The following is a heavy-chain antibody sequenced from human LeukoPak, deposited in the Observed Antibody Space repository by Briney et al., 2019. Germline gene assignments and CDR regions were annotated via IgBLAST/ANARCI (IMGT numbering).Heavy chain of an antibody. CDR1: GGPFSGYY. CDR2: IKHSGST. J-gene: IGHJ5*02. V-gene: IGHV4-34*01. CDR3: ARGYNDFWSGYYGGFIWFDP. Sequence: SETLSLTCAVYGGPFSGYYWSWIRQPPGKGLEWIGEIKHSGSTNYNPSLKSRVTISVDTSKNQFSLKLSSVAAADTAVYYCARGYNDFWSGYYGGFIWFDPWGQGTLVTVSS. D-gene: IGHD3-3*01.